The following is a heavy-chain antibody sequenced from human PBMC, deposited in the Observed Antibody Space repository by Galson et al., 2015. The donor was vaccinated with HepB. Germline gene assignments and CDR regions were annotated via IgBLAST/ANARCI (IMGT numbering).Heavy chain of an antibody. V-gene: IGHV3-9*01. CDR1: GFTFGDYA. CDR3: VKDVDPFLGVAAAGWFEN. Sequence: SLRLSCATSGFTFGDYAMHWVRQAPGKGLEWVSGISWNSGHSAYLDSVKGRFTISRDNAKNSLYLQLNSLTSEDTAPYFCVKDVDPFLGVAAAGWFENWGQGTPVTASS. D-gene: IGHD6-13*01. CDR2: ISWNSGHS. J-gene: IGHJ4*02.